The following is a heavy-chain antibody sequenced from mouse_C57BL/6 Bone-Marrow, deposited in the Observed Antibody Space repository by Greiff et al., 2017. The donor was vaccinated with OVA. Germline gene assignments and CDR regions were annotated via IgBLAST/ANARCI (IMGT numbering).Heavy chain of an antibody. V-gene: IGHV1-22*01. Sequence: EVQLQQSGPELVKPGASVKMSCKASGYTFTDYNMHWVKQSHGKSLEWIGYINPNNGGTSYNQKFKGKATLTVNKSSSTAYMEFRSLTSEDSAVYYCAREERDYDYDGYYFDYWGQGTTLTVSS. CDR1: GYTFTDYN. CDR3: AREERDYDYDGYYFDY. D-gene: IGHD2-4*01. CDR2: INPNNGGT. J-gene: IGHJ2*01.